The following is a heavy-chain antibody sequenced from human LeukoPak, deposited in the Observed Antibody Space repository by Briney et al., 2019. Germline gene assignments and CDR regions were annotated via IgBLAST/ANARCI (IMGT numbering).Heavy chain of an antibody. CDR2: ISGIGSAT. CDR3: AKEGDSSSWYDLYDY. CDR1: GFTFSDYA. V-gene: IGHV3-23*01. Sequence: GGSLRLSCATSGFTFSDYAMSWVRQAPGKGLEWVSVISGIGSATYYADSVKGRFTISRDNSKNTLYLQMNSLRAEDTAVYYCAKEGDSSSWYDLYDYWGQGTLVTVSS. D-gene: IGHD6-13*01. J-gene: IGHJ4*02.